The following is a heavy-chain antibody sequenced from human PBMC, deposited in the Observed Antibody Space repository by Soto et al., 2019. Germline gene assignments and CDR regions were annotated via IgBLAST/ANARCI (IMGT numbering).Heavy chain of an antibody. J-gene: IGHJ3*02. Sequence: EVQLLESGGGLVQPGGSLRLSCAASGFTFSSYAMSWVRQAPGKWLEWVSAISGSGGTTYYADSVKGRFTFSRDNSKNTLYLQMNSLRAEDTAVYYCAKTANGWFSAFDIWGQGTMVTVYS. CDR3: AKTANGWFSAFDI. V-gene: IGHV3-23*01. D-gene: IGHD6-19*01. CDR1: GFTFSSYA. CDR2: ISGSGGTT.